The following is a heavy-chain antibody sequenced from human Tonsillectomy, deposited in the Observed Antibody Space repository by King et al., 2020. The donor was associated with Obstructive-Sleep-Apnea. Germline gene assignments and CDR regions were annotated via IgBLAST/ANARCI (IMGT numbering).Heavy chain of an antibody. Sequence: TLKESGPTLVKPTQTLTLTCTFSGFSLSTSGEGVGWIRQPPGKALQWLALIYWDDDKRYSPSLKSRLTITKDTSKNQVVLTMTNMDTLDTATYYCAHRRPSATGDYFDYWGQGTLVTVSS. CDR2: IYWDDDK. CDR3: AHRRPSATGDYFDY. V-gene: IGHV2-5*02. CDR1: GFSLSTSGEG. J-gene: IGHJ4*02. D-gene: IGHD3-10*01.